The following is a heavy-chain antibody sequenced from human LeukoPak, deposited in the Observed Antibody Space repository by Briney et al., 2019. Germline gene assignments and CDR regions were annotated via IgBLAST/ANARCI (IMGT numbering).Heavy chain of an antibody. V-gene: IGHV1-2*02. CDR3: ARANFLYCSSTTCLFDY. D-gene: IGHD2-2*01. Sequence: ASVKVSCKASGYTFTDYYLHWVRQAPGQGFEWMGWINPNSGDTNYAQKFQGRVTMTRDTSISTAHMEMSRLRSDDTAVYYCARANFLYCSSTTCLFDYWGQGTPVTVSS. J-gene: IGHJ4*02. CDR2: INPNSGDT. CDR1: GYTFTDYY.